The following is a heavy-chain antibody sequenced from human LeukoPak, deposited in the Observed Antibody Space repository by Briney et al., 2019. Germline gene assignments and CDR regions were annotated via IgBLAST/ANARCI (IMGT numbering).Heavy chain of an antibody. CDR3: AKEGRSTTPGY. CDR1: GFTFSSSD. D-gene: IGHD6-13*01. CDR2: ISSSSSLI. Sequence: GGSLRLSCAASGFTFSSSDMDWVRQAPGKGLEWVASISSSSSLIYCTDSVKGRFTISRDNAKNSLYLQMNSLRAEDTAVYFCAKEGRSTTPGYWGQGTLVTVSS. J-gene: IGHJ4*02. V-gene: IGHV3-21*01.